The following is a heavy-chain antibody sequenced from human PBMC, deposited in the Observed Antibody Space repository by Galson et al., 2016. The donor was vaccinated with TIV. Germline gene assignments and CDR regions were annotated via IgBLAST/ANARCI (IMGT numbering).Heavy chain of an antibody. J-gene: IGHJ4*02. CDR2: INPKDGDT. CDR1: GYTFSDYY. CDR3: ARDHDLLTGHSSFYF. Sequence: SVKVSCKASGYTFSDYYIHWVRQAPGQGLQWMGWINPKDGDTYFAQDFHGRVSMTRDTSFSTVYLEMSRLRSDDASLYYCARDHDLLTGHSSFYFWGQGTLVTVSS. V-gene: IGHV1-2*02. D-gene: IGHD3-9*01.